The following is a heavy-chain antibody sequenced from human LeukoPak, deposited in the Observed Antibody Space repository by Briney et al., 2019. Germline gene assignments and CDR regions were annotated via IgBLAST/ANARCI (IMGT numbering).Heavy chain of an antibody. D-gene: IGHD3-22*01. CDR3: ARHKEDFHDSSGPNFWYFDL. CDR2: IYYSGST. J-gene: IGHJ2*01. CDR1: GDSIKSDSYY. Sequence: SETLSLTCTVSGDSIKSDSYYWGWIRQPPGQGLEWIGTIYYSGSTYYNPSLKSRVTISVDTSKNQFSVKLSSVTAADTALYYCARHKEDFHDSSGPNFWYFDLWGRGTLVTVSS. V-gene: IGHV4-39*01.